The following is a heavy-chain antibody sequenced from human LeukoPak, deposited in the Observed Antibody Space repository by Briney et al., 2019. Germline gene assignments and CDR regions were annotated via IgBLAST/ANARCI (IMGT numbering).Heavy chain of an antibody. J-gene: IGHJ4*02. CDR2: INPSGGST. D-gene: IGHD3-22*01. CDR1: GYTFTSYY. Sequence: ASVQVSCKASGYTFTSYYLYWVRQAPGQGLEWMGGINPSGGSTTSAQKFQGRVTMTRDTSTSTVYMELRSLRSEDTAVYYCARGPGPADDGGGYCFDYWGQGTLVTVSS. V-gene: IGHV1-46*01. CDR3: ARGPGPADDGGGYCFDY.